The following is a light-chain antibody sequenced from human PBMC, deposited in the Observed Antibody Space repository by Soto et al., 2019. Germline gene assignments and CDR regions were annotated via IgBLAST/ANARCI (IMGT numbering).Light chain of an antibody. CDR1: QSFSSSF. Sequence: EIVLTQSPGTLSLSPGERATLFCRASQSFSSSFLAWYRQKPGQAPRLLIYSASSRATGIPGRFSGSGSGTDFTLTINRLEPEDFAVYYCQQYDTSPFTFGGGTMVEIK. V-gene: IGKV3-20*01. CDR2: SAS. J-gene: IGKJ4*01. CDR3: QQYDTSPFT.